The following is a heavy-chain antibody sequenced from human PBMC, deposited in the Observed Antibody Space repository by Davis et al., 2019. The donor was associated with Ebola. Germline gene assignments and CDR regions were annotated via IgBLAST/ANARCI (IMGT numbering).Heavy chain of an antibody. CDR2: INHSGST. V-gene: IGHV4-34*01. Sequence: MPGGSLRLSCAVYGGSFSGYYWSWIRQPPGKGLEWIGEINHSGSTNYNPSLKSRVTISVDTSKNQFSLKLSSVTAADTAVYYCARDQLYSTSRPRFVDPWGQGTLVTVSS. D-gene: IGHD6-13*01. CDR3: ARDQLYSTSRPRFVDP. J-gene: IGHJ5*02. CDR1: GGSFSGYY.